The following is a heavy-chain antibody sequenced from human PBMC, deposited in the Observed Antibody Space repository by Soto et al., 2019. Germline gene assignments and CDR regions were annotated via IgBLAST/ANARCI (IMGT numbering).Heavy chain of an antibody. CDR1: GFKFSNYA. J-gene: IGHJ4*02. CDR3: AKDRRAGGNSAFYFDF. CDR2: ISATGGGT. D-gene: IGHD3-16*01. Sequence: AGGSLRLSCAASGFKFSNYAMSWVRQAPGKGLEWVSLISATGGGTYYADSVKGRFTISRDNSHNTLYLQVHSLTAEDTAVYYCAKDRRAGGNSAFYFDFRGQGAQVTVSS. V-gene: IGHV3-23*01.